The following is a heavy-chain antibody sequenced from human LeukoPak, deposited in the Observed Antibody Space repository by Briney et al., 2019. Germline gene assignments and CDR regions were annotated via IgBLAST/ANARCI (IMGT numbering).Heavy chain of an antibody. CDR1: GGSISSYY. J-gene: IGHJ4*02. D-gene: IGHD6-19*01. CDR2: INHSGST. V-gene: IGHV4-34*01. Sequence: PSETLYLTCTVSGGSISSYYWSWIRQPPGKGLEWIGEINHSGSTNYNLSLKSRVTISVDTSKNQFSLKLSSVTAADTAVYYCARAKRVYSSGWFPFDYWGQGTLVTVSS. CDR3: ARAKRVYSSGWFPFDY.